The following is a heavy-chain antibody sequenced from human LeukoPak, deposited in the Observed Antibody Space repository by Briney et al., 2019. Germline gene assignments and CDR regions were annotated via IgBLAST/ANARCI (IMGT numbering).Heavy chain of an antibody. Sequence: GGSLRLSCAASGFTFSSYSMNWVRQAPGKGLEWVSYISSSGSYIYYADSVKGRFTISRDNAKNSLYLQMNSLRAEDTAVYYCARDRSGSYNGIIDYWGQGTLVTVSS. D-gene: IGHD1-26*01. CDR2: ISSSGSYI. V-gene: IGHV3-21*05. CDR3: ARDRSGSYNGIIDY. J-gene: IGHJ4*02. CDR1: GFTFSSYS.